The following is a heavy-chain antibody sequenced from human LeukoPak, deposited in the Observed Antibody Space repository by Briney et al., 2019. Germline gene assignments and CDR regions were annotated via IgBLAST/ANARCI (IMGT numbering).Heavy chain of an antibody. CDR1: GGSFSGYY. Sequence: SETLSLTCAVYGGSFSGYYWSWIRQPPGKGLEWLGEINHSGSTNYNPSLKSRVTMSVDTSKNQFSLKLSSVIAADTAVYYCARSNYVWGSYRPRQSDAFDIWGQGTMVTVSS. J-gene: IGHJ3*02. D-gene: IGHD3-16*02. V-gene: IGHV4-34*01. CDR3: ARSNYVWGSYRPRQSDAFDI. CDR2: INHSGST.